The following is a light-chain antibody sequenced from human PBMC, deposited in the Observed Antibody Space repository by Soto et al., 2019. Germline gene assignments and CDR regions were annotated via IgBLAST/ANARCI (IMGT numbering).Light chain of an antibody. CDR2: EVS. Sequence: QSVVTQPASVSGSPGQSITISCTGTSSDVGGYDYVSWYQQYPGKAPRLIIYEVSNRPSGVSNRFSGSKSGNTASLTISGLRAEDEGDYVCSSYTGTSALILFGGETKLTVL. CDR3: SSYTGTSALIL. CDR1: SSDVGGYDY. J-gene: IGLJ2*01. V-gene: IGLV2-14*01.